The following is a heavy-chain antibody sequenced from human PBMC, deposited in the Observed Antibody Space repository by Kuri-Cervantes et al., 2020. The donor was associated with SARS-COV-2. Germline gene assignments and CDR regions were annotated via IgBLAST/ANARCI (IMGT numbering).Heavy chain of an antibody. CDR2: IYYSGST. D-gene: IGHD3-10*01. CDR3: ARGGLRVRGVIPYYYGMDV. Sequence: ESLKISCAVYGGSFSGYYWSWIRQPPGKGLEWIGSIYYSGSTYYNPSLKSRVTVSVDTSKNQFSLKLSSVTAADTAVYYCARGGLRVRGVIPYYYGMDVWGQGTTVTVSS. J-gene: IGHJ6*02. V-gene: IGHV4-34*01. CDR1: GGSFSGYY.